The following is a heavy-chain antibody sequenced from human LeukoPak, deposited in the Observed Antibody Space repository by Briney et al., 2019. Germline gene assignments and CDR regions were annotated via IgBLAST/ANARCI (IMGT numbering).Heavy chain of an antibody. CDR2: INHSGST. J-gene: IGHJ4*02. D-gene: IGHD6-13*01. CDR3: ARVCHEQQDY. Sequence: SETLSLTCAVYGGSFSGYYWSWIRQPPGKGLEWIGEINHSGSTNYNPSLKSRVTISVDTSKNQFSLKLSSVTAADTAVYYCARVCHEQQDYWGQGTLVTVSS. CDR1: GGSFSGYY. V-gene: IGHV4-34*01.